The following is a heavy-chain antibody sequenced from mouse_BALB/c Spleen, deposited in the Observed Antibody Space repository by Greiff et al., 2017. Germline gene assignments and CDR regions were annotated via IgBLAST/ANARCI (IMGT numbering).Heavy chain of an antibody. CDR1: GYAFSSSW. J-gene: IGHJ3*01. D-gene: IGHD2-1*01. CDR2: IYPGDGDT. V-gene: IGHV1-82*01. Sequence: QVQLQQSGPELVKPGASVKISCKASGYAFSSSWMNWVKQRPGQGLEWIGRIYPGDGDTNYNGKFKGKATLTADKSSSTAYMQLSSLTSVDSAVYFCARWGGNAWFAYWGQGTLVTVSA. CDR3: ARWGGNAWFAY.